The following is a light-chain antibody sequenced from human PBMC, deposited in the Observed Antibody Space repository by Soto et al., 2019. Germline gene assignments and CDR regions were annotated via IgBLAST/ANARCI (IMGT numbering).Light chain of an antibody. CDR3: QQANSFPWT. CDR1: QGISSR. J-gene: IGKJ1*01. Sequence: IQMTQSPSSLSASVGDRVTITCRASQGISSRLAWYQQKPGKAPKLLIYAASSLQSGVPSRFSGSGSGTDFTLTISTLQPEDSATYYCQQANSFPWTFGQGTKVDIK. V-gene: IGKV1-12*01. CDR2: AAS.